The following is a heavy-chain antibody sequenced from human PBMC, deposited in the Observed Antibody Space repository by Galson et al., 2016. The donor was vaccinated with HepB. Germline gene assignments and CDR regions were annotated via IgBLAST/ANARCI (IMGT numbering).Heavy chain of an antibody. V-gene: IGHV3-11*05. D-gene: IGHD6-13*01. J-gene: IGHJ3*02. CDR1: GFSFGDYH. CDR2: IGSTGTYT. Sequence: SLRLSCAASGFSFGDYHMSWIRQAPGKGLEWISDIGSTGTYTKYADSVRGRFAISRDNAKKSLYLQMNSLRAEDTAVYYCARDGSSRSSPNGFDIWGQGTMVTVSS. CDR3: ARDGSSRSSPNGFDI.